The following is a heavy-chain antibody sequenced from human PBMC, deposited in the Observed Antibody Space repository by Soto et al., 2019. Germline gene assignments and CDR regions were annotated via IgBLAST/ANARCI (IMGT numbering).Heavy chain of an antibody. CDR2: VSAGGDMT. Sequence: DVQLLESGGHLVQPGGSLRLSCAASGFTFSSYAMSWVRQAPGKGLEWVSSVSAGGDMTYYSDSVKGRLTISRDNSNNALFLQMNSLRIEDTALYYCARGDRGGSGSPASYYYSGVDVWGQGATVTV. J-gene: IGHJ6*02. CDR3: ARGDRGGSGSPASYYYSGVDV. V-gene: IGHV3-23*01. D-gene: IGHD3-10*01. CDR1: GFTFSSYA.